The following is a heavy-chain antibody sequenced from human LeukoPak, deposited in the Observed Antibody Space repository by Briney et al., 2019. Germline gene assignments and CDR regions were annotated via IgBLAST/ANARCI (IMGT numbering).Heavy chain of an antibody. V-gene: IGHV4-4*02. CDR1: GDSINSLDL. CDR3: AGLVGRYSSGLYYYYFDY. CDR2: MYLSGTT. J-gene: IGHJ4*02. D-gene: IGHD3-22*01. Sequence: GTLSLTCPVSGDSINSLDLWSWVRQPPGKGLEWIGEMYLSGTTHSNPSVKSRVTISIDKSKNQFFLNLSSVTAADTAVYYCAGLVGRYSSGLYYYYFDYWGQGTLVTVSS.